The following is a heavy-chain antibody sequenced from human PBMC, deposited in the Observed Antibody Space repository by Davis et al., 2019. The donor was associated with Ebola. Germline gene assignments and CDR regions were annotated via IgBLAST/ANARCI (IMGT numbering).Heavy chain of an antibody. CDR3: ARDMGGWYDKWFDP. Sequence: SETLSLTCTVSGASVSSNSYYWNWIRQPPGKGLEWIGYIDYTGKTFYKASLKSRVTMSRDSSKNQFSLKLTSVTGADTAVYYCARDMGGWYDKWFDPWGQGTLVTVSS. CDR1: GASVSSNSYY. J-gene: IGHJ5*02. D-gene: IGHD6-19*01. CDR2: IDYTGKT. V-gene: IGHV4-61*01.